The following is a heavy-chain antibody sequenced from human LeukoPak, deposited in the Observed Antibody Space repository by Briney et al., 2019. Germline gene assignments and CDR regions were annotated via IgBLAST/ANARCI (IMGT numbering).Heavy chain of an antibody. V-gene: IGHV1-8*01. D-gene: IGHD1-14*01. CDR2: MNPNNGNT. Sequence: ASVKVSCKASGFTFTRYDINWVRQASGQGLEWMGWMNPNNGNTGYAQKFQGRVTMARDTYTSTAYMELRGLRPEDTAVYYCVRDAEGAGISVNFWFDPWGQGTLVTVSS. CDR3: VRDAEGAGISVNFWFDP. CDR1: GFTFTRYD. J-gene: IGHJ5*02.